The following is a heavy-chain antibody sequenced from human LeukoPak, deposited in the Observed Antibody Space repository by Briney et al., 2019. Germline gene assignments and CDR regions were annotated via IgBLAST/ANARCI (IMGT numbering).Heavy chain of an antibody. CDR2: INPSGGST. D-gene: IGHD5-24*01. CDR3: ARLDMTTTAEDYFDY. V-gene: IGHV1-46*01. CDR1: GYTFIGYY. Sequence: ASVKVSCKASGYTFIGYYIHWVRQAPGQGLEWLGIINPSGGSTNYAQKFQGRVTMTRDTSTYTVYMELSSLRSEDTAVYYCARLDMTTTAEDYFDYWGQGTLVTVSS. J-gene: IGHJ4*02.